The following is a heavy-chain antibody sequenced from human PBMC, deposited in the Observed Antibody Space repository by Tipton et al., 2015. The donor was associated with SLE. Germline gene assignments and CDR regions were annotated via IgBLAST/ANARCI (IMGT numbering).Heavy chain of an antibody. CDR1: GDSVTTGLYY. CDR2: VYYTGRT. D-gene: IGHD1-26*01. J-gene: IGHJ4*02. CDR3: ARDPGWELPLDF. Sequence: TLSLTCTVSGDSVTTGLYYWGWIRQSPGRGLEWIGSVYYTGRTHYNPSLKSRVTISVDTSKNQFSLSLTSVTAADTAVYYCARDPGWELPLDFWGQETLVTVSS. V-gene: IGHV4-39*02.